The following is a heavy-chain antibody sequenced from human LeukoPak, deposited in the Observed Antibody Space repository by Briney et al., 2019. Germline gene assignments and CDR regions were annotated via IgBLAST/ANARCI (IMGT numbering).Heavy chain of an antibody. J-gene: IGHJ4*02. V-gene: IGHV3-7*05. D-gene: IGHD6-19*01. CDR2: INKDGSER. CDR3: AREIIGHCSGWCTVDY. CDR1: GFSFRDFW. Sequence: GESLIISCEASGFSFRDFWKGWVRQAPGEGLEWVAHINKDGSERNYVSSVEGRFTISRDNSKYTVLLQMNSLRVEDTAVYYCAREIIGHCSGWCTVDYWGQGTLVSVSS.